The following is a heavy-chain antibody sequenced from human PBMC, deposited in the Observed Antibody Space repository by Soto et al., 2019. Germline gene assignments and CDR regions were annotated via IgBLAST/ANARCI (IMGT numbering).Heavy chain of an antibody. CDR3: ARGDDYSANYYYYYGMDV. CDR1: GFTFNNYA. Sequence: HPGGSLRLSCAASGFTFNNYAMNWVRQAPGKGLEWVATISTTGGSTYYADSVKGRFTISRDNSKNTLYLQMNSLRDEDTAVYYCARGDDYSANYYYYYGMDVWGQGTTVTVSS. CDR2: ISTTGGST. V-gene: IGHV3-23*01. D-gene: IGHD4-4*01. J-gene: IGHJ6*02.